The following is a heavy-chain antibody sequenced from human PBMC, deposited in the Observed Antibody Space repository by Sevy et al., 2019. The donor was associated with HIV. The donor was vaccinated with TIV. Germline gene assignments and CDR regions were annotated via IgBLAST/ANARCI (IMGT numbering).Heavy chain of an antibody. CDR1: GGSISSYY. Sequence: SETLSLTCTVSGGSISSYYWSWIRQPPGKGLEWIGYIYYSGSTNYNPSLKSRVTISVDTSKNQFSLKLSSVTAADTXVYYCASGGRHYYDSSGYYEFGTFDYWGQGTLVTVSS. J-gene: IGHJ4*02. V-gene: IGHV4-59*01. CDR3: ASGGRHYYDSSGYYEFGTFDY. D-gene: IGHD3-22*01. CDR2: IYYSGST.